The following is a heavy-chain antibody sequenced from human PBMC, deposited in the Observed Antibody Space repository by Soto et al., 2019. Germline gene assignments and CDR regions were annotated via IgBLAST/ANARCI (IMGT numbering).Heavy chain of an antibody. CDR2: INSDGSRT. V-gene: IGHV3-74*01. J-gene: IGHJ6*03. Sequence: DVQLEESGGGLVQPGGSLRLSCGASGFTFSSYWMHWVRQAPGKGLVWVSRINSDGSRTNYADSVKGRFTISRDNAKNTVYMQMNSLSAEDTAVYYCERIGTGYYYMDVWGKGTTVTVSS. D-gene: IGHD3-10*01. CDR3: ERIGTGYYYMDV. CDR1: GFTFSSYW.